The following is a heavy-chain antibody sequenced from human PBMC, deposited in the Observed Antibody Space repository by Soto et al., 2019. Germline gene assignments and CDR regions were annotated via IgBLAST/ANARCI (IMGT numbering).Heavy chain of an antibody. D-gene: IGHD4-17*01. CDR2: TSFDGSSK. CDR3: AKGDYSDYKGYYYNGMDV. CDR1: GFTFSSYG. Sequence: QVQLVESGGGVVQPGRSLRLSCAASGFTFSSYGMHWVRQAPGKGLEWVAVTSFDGSSKYSADSVKGRFTISRDNAKNTLYLQMNSLRAEDTAVYCCAKGDYSDYKGYYYNGMDVWGQGTTVTVSS. J-gene: IGHJ6*02. V-gene: IGHV3-30*18.